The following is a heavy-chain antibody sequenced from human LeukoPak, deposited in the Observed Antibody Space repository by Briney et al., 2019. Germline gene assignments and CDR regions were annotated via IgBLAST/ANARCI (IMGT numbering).Heavy chain of an antibody. CDR3: ARQTGSGLFILQ. V-gene: IGHV4-39*01. J-gene: IGHJ4*02. Sequence: SETLSLTCTVSGVSISSSNSYWGWIRQPPGTGLEWIGSIYYSGNTYYNASLKSQVSISIDTSKNQFSLRLTSVTAADTAVYYCARQTGSGLFILQGGQGTLVTVSS. D-gene: IGHD3/OR15-3a*01. CDR2: IYYSGNT. CDR1: GVSISSSNSY.